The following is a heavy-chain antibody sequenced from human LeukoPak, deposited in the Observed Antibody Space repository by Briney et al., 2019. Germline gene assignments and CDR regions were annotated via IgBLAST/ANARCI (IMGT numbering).Heavy chain of an antibody. CDR1: GFTFSSYG. CDR2: ISGTGGST. Sequence: GGSLRLSCAASGFTFSSYGMHWVRQAPGKGLEWVSAISGTGGSTYYADSVKGRFTISRDNSKNTLYLQMNSLRAEDTAVYYCARWRFQLLDYWGQGTLVTVSS. D-gene: IGHD2-2*01. CDR3: ARWRFQLLDY. V-gene: IGHV3-23*01. J-gene: IGHJ4*02.